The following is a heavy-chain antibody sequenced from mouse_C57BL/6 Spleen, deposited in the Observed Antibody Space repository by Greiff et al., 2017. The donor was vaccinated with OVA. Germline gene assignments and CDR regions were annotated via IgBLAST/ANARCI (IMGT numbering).Heavy chain of an antibody. J-gene: IGHJ1*03. CDR1: GYAFSSSW. CDR3: ARSRYDYAWYFDV. D-gene: IGHD2-4*01. Sequence: QVQLQQSGPELVKPGASVKISCKASGYAFSSSWMNWVKQRPGKGLEWIGRIYPGDGDTNNNGKFKGKATLTADKSSSTAYMQLSSLTSEDSAVYFCARSRYDYAWYFDVWGTGTTVTVSS. V-gene: IGHV1-82*01. CDR2: IYPGDGDT.